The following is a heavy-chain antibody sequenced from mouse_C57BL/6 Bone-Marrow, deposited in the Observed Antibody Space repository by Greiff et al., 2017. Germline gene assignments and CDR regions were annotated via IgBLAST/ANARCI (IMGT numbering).Heavy chain of an antibody. V-gene: IGHV1-69*01. CDR1: GYTFTSYW. J-gene: IGHJ1*03. D-gene: IGHD1-1*01. CDR3: ARSIYYYGSWYFDV. CDR2: IDPSDSYT. Sequence: QVQLKQPGAELVMPGASVKLSCKASGYTFTSYWMHWVKQRPGQGLEWIGEIDPSDSYTNYNQKFKGKSTLTVDKSSSTAYMQLSSLTSEDSAVYYCARSIYYYGSWYFDVWGTGTTVTVSS.